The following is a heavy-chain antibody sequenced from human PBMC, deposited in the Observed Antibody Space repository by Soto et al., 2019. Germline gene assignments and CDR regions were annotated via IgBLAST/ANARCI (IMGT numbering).Heavy chain of an antibody. D-gene: IGHD3-9*01. V-gene: IGHV4-59*08. J-gene: IGHJ6*03. CDR3: ARLGERRGYFDYYYYYYMDV. CDR1: GGSSSSYY. Sequence: SETLSLTCTVSGGSSSSYYWSWIRQPPGKGLEWIGYIYYSGSTNYNPSLKSRVTISVDTSKNQFSLKLSSVTAADTAVYYCARLGERRGYFDYYYYYYMDVWGKGTTVTVSS. CDR2: IYYSGST.